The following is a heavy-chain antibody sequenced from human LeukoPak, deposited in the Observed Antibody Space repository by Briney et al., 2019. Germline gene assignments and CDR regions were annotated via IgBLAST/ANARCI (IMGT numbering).Heavy chain of an antibody. V-gene: IGHV6-1*01. CDR2: TYYRSKWYN. CDR3: ARGPYYYDSSGYYHLMYV. J-gene: IGHJ6*02. D-gene: IGHD3-22*01. Sequence: SQTPSHTCAISGDSVSSNSAAWNWIRQSPSRGLEWLGRTYYRSKWYNDYAVSVKSRITINPDTSKNQFSLQLNSVAPEDTAVYYCARGPYYYDSSGYYHLMYVWGQGTTVTVSS. CDR1: GDSVSSNSAA.